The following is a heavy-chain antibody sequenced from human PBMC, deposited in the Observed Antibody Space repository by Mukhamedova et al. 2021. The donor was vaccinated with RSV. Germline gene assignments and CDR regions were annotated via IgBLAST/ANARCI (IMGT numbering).Heavy chain of an antibody. Sequence: NNDGDTTYNPSLKSRVTISTDTSRSQFSLNLTSVTASDTAVYFCVRGRQKWLQFDWYFDLWGRGTPVSVSS. CDR2: NNDGDT. CDR3: VRGRQKWLQFDWYFDL. J-gene: IGHJ2*01. D-gene: IGHD5-24*01. V-gene: IGHV4-34*01.